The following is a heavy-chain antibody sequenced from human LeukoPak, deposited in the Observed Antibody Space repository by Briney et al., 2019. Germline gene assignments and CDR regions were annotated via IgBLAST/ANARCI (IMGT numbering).Heavy chain of an antibody. CDR2: INHSGST. V-gene: IGHV4-34*01. CDR1: GDSISPYY. J-gene: IGHJ2*01. D-gene: IGHD5-12*01. Sequence: SETLSLTCAVSGDSISPYYWSWIRQSAGKGLEWIGEINHSGSTHYNPSLKSRVTISVDTSKNQFSLNLSSMTAADTAVYYCATRDSGYDAWYFDLWGRAPWSLSPQ. CDR3: ATRDSGYDAWYFDL.